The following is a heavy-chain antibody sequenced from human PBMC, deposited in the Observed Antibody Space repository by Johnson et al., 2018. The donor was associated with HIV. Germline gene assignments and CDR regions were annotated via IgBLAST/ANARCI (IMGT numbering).Heavy chain of an antibody. V-gene: IGHV3-30-3*01. D-gene: IGHD1-26*01. Sequence: QVQLVESGGGLVQPGGSLRLSCAASGFTFSSMHWDRQAPGKGLEWVAVISYDGSNEYYADSVKGRLPISRDNSKNTLYLQMNSLGAEDTAVYYCARGEGGTYLPDAFDIWGQGTMVTVSS. CDR3: ARGEGGTYLPDAFDI. CDR2: ISYDGSNE. CDR1: GFTFSS. J-gene: IGHJ3*02.